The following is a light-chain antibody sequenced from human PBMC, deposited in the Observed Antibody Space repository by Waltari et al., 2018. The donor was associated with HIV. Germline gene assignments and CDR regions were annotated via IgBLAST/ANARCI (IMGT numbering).Light chain of an antibody. CDR3: QTWCTGIRV. V-gene: IGLV4-69*01. CDR1: SGHSSYA. J-gene: IGLJ2*01. Sequence: QLVLTQSPSASASLGASVKLTCTLSSGHSSYAIAWHQQQPEKGPRYLMKLNSDGSPSKGDGISVRFSGSSSGAGRYLTISSLHSEDEADYYCQTWCTGIRVFGGGTKLTVL. CDR2: LNSDGSP.